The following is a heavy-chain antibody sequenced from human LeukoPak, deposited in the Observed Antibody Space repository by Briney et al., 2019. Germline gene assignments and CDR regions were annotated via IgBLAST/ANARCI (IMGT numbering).Heavy chain of an antibody. D-gene: IGHD3-10*01. CDR2: MNPNSGNT. CDR1: GYTFTSYD. V-gene: IGHV1-8*03. CDR3: ARLYGSGSYYYYYMDV. Sequence: GASVKVSCKASGYTFTSYDINWVRQATGQGLEWMGWMNPNSGNTGYAQKCQGRVTITRNTSISTAYMELSSLRSEDTAVYYCARLYGSGSYYYYYMDVWGKGTTVTVSS. J-gene: IGHJ6*03.